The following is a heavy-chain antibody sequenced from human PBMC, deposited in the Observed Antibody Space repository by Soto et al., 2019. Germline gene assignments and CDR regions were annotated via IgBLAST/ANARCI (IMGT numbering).Heavy chain of an antibody. V-gene: IGHV3-23*01. CDR2: ISGSDDST. CDR3: AKRSSSSTFDY. J-gene: IGHJ4*02. D-gene: IGHD6-6*01. CDR1: GFTFSSYA. Sequence: EVQLLESGGGLVQPGESLRLSCAASGFTFSSYAMSWVRQAPGKGLEWVSVISGSDDSTYYADSVKGRFTISRDNSKNSMYRQMNCLRAEDTAVYYCAKRSSSSTFDYWGQGTLVTVSS.